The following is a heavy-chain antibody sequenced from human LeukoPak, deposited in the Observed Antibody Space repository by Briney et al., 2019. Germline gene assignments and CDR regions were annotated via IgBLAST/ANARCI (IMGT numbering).Heavy chain of an antibody. Sequence: PSETLSLTCAVYGGSFSGYYWSWIRQPPGKGLEWIGEINHSGSTNYNPSLKSRVTISVDTSKNQFSLKLSSVTAADTAVYYCARRRSDYVWGSYRSFPFDYWGQGTLVTVSS. CDR1: GGSFSGYY. D-gene: IGHD3-16*02. J-gene: IGHJ4*02. CDR3: ARRRSDYVWGSYRSFPFDY. CDR2: INHSGST. V-gene: IGHV4-34*01.